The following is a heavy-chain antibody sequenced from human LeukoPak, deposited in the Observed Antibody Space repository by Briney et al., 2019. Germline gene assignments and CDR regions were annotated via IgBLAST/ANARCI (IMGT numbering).Heavy chain of an antibody. CDR1: GGAISSGDYY. J-gene: IGHJ4*02. V-gene: IGHV4-39*07. D-gene: IGHD1-26*01. CDR2: IYYSGST. CDR3: ARVATGATGYYFDY. Sequence: SETLSLTCTVSGGAISSGDYYWGWIRQPPGRGLEWIGNIYYSGSTYYNPSLKSRVTISVDTSKNQFSLELTCVPAADTAVYYCARVATGATGYYFDYWGQGTLVTVSS.